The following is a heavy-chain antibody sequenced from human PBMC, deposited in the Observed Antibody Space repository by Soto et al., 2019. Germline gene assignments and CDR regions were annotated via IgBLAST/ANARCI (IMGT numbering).Heavy chain of an antibody. CDR3: ARDNPSDHYDFWSGYLGNYYYYHGMDV. CDR1: GFTFSSYG. CDR2: IWYDGSNK. Sequence: GGSLRLSCAASGFTFSSYGMHWVRQAPGKGLEWVAVIWYDGSNKYYADSVKGRFTISRDNSKNTLYLQMNSLRADDTAVYYCARDNPSDHYDFWSGYLGNYYYYHGMDVWGQGTTVTVSS. D-gene: IGHD3-3*01. V-gene: IGHV3-33*01. J-gene: IGHJ6*02.